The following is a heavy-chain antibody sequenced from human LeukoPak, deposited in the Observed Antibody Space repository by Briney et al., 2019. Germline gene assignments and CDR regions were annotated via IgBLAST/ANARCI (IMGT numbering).Heavy chain of an antibody. Sequence: PGGSLRLSCAASGFTFSSYGMHWVRQAPGKGLEWVAVISYDGSNKYYADSVKGRFTISRDNSKNTLYLQMNSPRAEDTAVYYCAKGLAQWAPFDYWGQGTLVTVSS. D-gene: IGHD3-16*01. V-gene: IGHV3-30*18. J-gene: IGHJ4*02. CDR2: ISYDGSNK. CDR1: GFTFSSYG. CDR3: AKGLAQWAPFDY.